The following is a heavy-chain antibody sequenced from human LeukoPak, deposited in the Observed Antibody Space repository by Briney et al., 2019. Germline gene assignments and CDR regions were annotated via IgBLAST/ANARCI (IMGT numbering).Heavy chain of an antibody. CDR1: GGSISSYY. J-gene: IGHJ3*02. CDR3: ARDRRQVVVAATPGAFDI. Sequence: SETLSLTCTVSGGSISSYYWSWIRQPPGKGLEWFGYIYYSGSTNYNPSLKSRVTISVDTSKNQFSLKLSSVTAADTAVYYCARDRRQVVVAATPGAFDIWGQGTMVTVSS. CDR2: IYYSGST. V-gene: IGHV4-59*01. D-gene: IGHD2-15*01.